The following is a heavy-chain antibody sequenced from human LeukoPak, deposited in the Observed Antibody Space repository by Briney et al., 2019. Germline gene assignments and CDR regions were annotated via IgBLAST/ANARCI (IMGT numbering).Heavy chain of an antibody. J-gene: IGHJ4*02. CDR1: GDSISSISSISYY. V-gene: IGHV4-61*05. CDR3: AGYDYNSAYTFDY. Sequence: LSETLSLTCTVSGDSISSISSISYYWGWIRQPPGKGLEWIGYIYYRGSTNYNPSLKSRVTISVDTSKNQFSLRLSSVTAADTAVYYCAGYDYNSAYTFDYWGQGTLVTVSS. D-gene: IGHD3-22*01. CDR2: IYYRGST.